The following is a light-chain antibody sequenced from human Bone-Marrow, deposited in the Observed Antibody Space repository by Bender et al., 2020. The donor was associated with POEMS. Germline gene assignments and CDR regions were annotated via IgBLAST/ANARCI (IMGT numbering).Light chain of an antibody. Sequence: SYVVTQPPSVSVAPGQTARITCGGSNIGSIRVHWYQQKPGQAPVLVIYQDTKRPSGIPERFSGSTSGNTATLTISGTQAMDEAEYYCQAWDRSTVVFGGGTKVTVL. CDR1: NIGSIR. CDR2: QDT. CDR3: QAWDRSTVV. V-gene: IGLV3-21*01. J-gene: IGLJ2*01.